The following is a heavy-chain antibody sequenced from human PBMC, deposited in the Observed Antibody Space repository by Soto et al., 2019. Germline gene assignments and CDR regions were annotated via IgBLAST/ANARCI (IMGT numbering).Heavy chain of an antibody. V-gene: IGHV4-59*01. Sequence: WETLSLTCTVSGGSMRNYFWTWIRQPPGKGLEWIGYIHYSGTTSFFPSYNPSLRSRVTISEDTSKNQFSLKLLSVTTADTAVYFCAAGEASSRNLDPYSFDFWGQGTLVTVSS. CDR2: IHYSGTT. CDR1: GGSMRNYF. D-gene: IGHD6-13*01. J-gene: IGHJ4*02. CDR3: AAGEASSRNLDPYSFDF.